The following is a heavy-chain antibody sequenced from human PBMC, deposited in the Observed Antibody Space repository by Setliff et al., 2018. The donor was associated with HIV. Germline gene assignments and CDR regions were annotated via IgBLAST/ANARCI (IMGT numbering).Heavy chain of an antibody. D-gene: IGHD3-16*01. V-gene: IGHV4-4*09. J-gene: IGHJ5*02. CDR3: AKRTFGSGRLDP. CDR1: GFTLSTFS. CDR2: IHTTGST. Sequence: GSLRLSCAVSGFTLSTFSMSWVRQAPGKGLEWIGQIHTTGSTNYNPSLKSRVTISMDTSKNQFSLNLNSVTATDTAVYYCAKRTFGSGRLDPWGQGTLVTVS.